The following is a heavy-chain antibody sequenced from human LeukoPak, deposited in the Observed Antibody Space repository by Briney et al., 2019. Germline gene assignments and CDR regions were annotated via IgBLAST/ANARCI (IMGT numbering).Heavy chain of an antibody. V-gene: IGHV4-39*07. CDR1: GGSISSYY. CDR3: ARGIFYDSSGYPPGLFDY. J-gene: IGHJ4*02. Sequence: PSETLSLTCTVSGGSISSYYWGWIRQPPGKGLEWIGSIYYSGSTYYNPSLKSRVTISVDTSKNQFSLKLSSVTAADTAVYYCARGIFYDSSGYPPGLFDYWGQGTLVTVSS. CDR2: IYYSGST. D-gene: IGHD3-22*01.